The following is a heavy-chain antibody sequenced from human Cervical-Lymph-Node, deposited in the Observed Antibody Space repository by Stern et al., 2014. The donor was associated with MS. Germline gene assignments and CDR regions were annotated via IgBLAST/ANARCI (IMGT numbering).Heavy chain of an antibody. Sequence: EVQLVESGGGLVQPGGSLRLSCAASGFTFSSYWMHWVRQAPGKGLVWVSRINKDGSSTTYADSVKGRLTISRDNAKNTLYLQMNSLRAEDTAVYYCAREAYGDYDYWGQGTLVTVSS. D-gene: IGHD4-17*01. CDR2: INKDGSST. CDR1: GFTFSSYW. CDR3: AREAYGDYDY. V-gene: IGHV3-74*01. J-gene: IGHJ4*02.